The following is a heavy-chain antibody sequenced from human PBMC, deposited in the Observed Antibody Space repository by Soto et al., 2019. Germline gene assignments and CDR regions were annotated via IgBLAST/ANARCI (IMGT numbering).Heavy chain of an antibody. CDR3: AKALYYYDSSPLDH. CDR2: INSDGTDS. CDR1: GFDFEDFA. D-gene: IGHD3-22*01. Sequence: LRLSCAAAGFDFEDFAMHWVRQAPGKGLEWVSLINSDGTDSYYMDSVRGRFTISRDNGKNSLYLQMDRLRPEDTAFYFCAKALYYYDSSPLDHWGQGTLVTVSS. J-gene: IGHJ4*02. V-gene: IGHV3-43D*04.